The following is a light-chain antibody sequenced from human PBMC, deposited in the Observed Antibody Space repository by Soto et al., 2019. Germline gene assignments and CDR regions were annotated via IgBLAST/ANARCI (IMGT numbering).Light chain of an antibody. CDR3: QQYNTWPPWT. CDR1: QSVGSH. V-gene: IGKV3-15*01. J-gene: IGKJ1*01. CDR2: GAS. Sequence: ETVMTQSPATLSVSPGERVTLSCRASQSVGSHLAWYQQKPGQAPRLLIYGASTRATDIPARFSGSGSGTDFTLTISSLQSEDFAVYYCQQYNTWPPWTFGQGTKVEIK.